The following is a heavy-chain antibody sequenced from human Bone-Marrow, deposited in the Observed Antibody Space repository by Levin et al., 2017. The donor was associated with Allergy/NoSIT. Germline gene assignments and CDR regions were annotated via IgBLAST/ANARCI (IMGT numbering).Heavy chain of an antibody. D-gene: IGHD6-19*01. CDR1: GFTFSDSD. Sequence: KVSCAASGFTFSDSDLHWVRQASGRGLEWVGRIRGKTNNYATAYAASVKGRFNISRDDSKNTAYLQMNSLKTEDTALYYCTRFRSGWHGTKYQYYYMYVWGRGTTVTVFS. V-gene: IGHV3-73*01. J-gene: IGHJ6*03. CDR3: TRFRSGWHGTKYQYYYMYV. CDR2: IRGKTNNYAT.